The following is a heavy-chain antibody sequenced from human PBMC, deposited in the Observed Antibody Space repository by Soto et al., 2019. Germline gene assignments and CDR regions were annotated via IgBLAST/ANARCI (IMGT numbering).Heavy chain of an antibody. Sequence: QLQLQESGPGLVKPSETLSLTCVVSGDSISSGTYYWGWIRQPPGKGLEWIGRIYVSGSTHYNPSIKRRVAISVATSKNLFSRKLRFLTAADPAVYYCARNQTSYLDSSGTRGGACDVWGQGTVVTFSS. CDR2: IYVSGST. J-gene: IGHJ3*01. CDR3: ARNQTSYLDSSGTRGGACDV. V-gene: IGHV4-39*01. D-gene: IGHD3-22*01. CDR1: GDSISSGTYY.